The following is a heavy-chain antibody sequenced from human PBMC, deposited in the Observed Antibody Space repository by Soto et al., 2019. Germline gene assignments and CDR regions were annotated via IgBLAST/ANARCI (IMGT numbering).Heavy chain of an antibody. CDR1: GFTVSSNY. CDR3: ARGTTVVTPYWYFDL. J-gene: IGHJ2*01. D-gene: IGHD1-7*01. V-gene: IGHV3-53*01. Sequence: EVQLVESGGGLIQPGVSLRRSCAASGFTVSSNYMSWVRQAPGKGLEWVSVIYSGGSTYYADSVKGRFTISRDNSKNTLYLQMNSLRAEDTAVYYCARGTTVVTPYWYFDLWGRGTLVTFST. CDR2: IYSGGST.